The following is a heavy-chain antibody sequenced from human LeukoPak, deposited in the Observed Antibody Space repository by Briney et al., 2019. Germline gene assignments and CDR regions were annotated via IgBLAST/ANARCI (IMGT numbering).Heavy chain of an antibody. CDR2: IYYSGST. J-gene: IGHJ4*02. CDR3: ASSYGGNVIDY. D-gene: IGHD4-17*01. CDR1: GGSISSYY. Sequence: PSETLSLTCTVSGGSISSYYWSWIRQPPGKGLEWIGYIYYSGSTNYNPSLKSRVTISVDTSKNQFSLKLSSVTAADTAVYYCASSYGGNVIDYWGQGTLVTVSS. V-gene: IGHV4-59*01.